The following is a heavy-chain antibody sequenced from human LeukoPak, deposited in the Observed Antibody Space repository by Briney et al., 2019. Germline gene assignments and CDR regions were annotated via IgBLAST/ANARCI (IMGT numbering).Heavy chain of an antibody. J-gene: IGHJ3*02. D-gene: IGHD5-12*01. CDR3: AREDGYSGSLDAFDI. Sequence: SETLSLTCTVSGGSISSYYWSWIRQPPGKGLEWIGYIYYSGSTNYNPSLKSRVAISVDTSKNQFSLKLSSVTAADTAVYYCAREDGYSGSLDAFDIWGQGTMVTVSS. CDR1: GGSISSYY. V-gene: IGHV4-59*01. CDR2: IYYSGST.